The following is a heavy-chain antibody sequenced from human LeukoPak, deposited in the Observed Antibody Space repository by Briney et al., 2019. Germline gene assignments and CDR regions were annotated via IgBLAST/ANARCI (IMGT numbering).Heavy chain of an antibody. J-gene: IGHJ4*02. D-gene: IGHD5/OR15-5a*01. CDR3: ARVDLRMGPFDY. Sequence: GASVKVSCKASGYTFTGYYMHWVRQAPGQGLEWMGWINPNSGGTNYAQKFQGRVTMTRDTFISTAYMELSRLRSDDTAVYYCARVDLRMGPFDYWGQGTLVTVSS. V-gene: IGHV1-2*02. CDR1: GYTFTGYY. CDR2: INPNSGGT.